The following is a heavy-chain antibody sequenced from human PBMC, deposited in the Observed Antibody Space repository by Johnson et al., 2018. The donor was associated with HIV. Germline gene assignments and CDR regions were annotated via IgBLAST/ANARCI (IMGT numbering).Heavy chain of an antibody. CDR2: ISYDGSEK. CDR1: GFTFSSYA. CDR3: TRGIPNLPITGTRGFDI. J-gene: IGHJ3*02. Sequence: QVQLVESGGGVVQPGRSLRLSCAASGFTFSSYAMHWVRQAPGKGLEWVAVISYDGSEKYYADSVKGRFTISRDSSNNTLYLQMGSLRDEDMAVYYCTRGIPNLPITGTRGFDIWGQGTMVTVS. V-gene: IGHV3-30*14. D-gene: IGHD1-20*01.